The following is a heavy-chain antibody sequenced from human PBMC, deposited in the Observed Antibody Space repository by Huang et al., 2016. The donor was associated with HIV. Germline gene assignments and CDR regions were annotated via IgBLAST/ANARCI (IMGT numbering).Heavy chain of an antibody. CDR1: NYNFGSHG. D-gene: IGHD3-3*01. CDR3: ARSGFGVVITTTLDYYYMDV. Sequence: QVQLVQSGAEVKKPGASVKVSCEASNYNFGSHGSSWVRQAPGQGLEGMGWISVYKGDTKDAQKFQGRVTMTRETSTRTAYMELTSLRFDDTAVYYCARSGFGVVITTTLDYYYMDVWGTGTTVTVSS. V-gene: IGHV1-18*01. CDR2: ISVYKGDT. J-gene: IGHJ6*03.